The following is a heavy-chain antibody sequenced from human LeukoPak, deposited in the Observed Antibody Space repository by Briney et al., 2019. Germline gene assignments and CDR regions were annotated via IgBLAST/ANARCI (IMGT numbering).Heavy chain of an antibody. J-gene: IGHJ4*02. Sequence: ASVKVSCKASGGTFSTYAINWVRQAPGQGLEWMGGITPIFGTANYAQKFQGRVTITTDESTSTAYMELSGLRSEDTAVYYCARVFARSGEISGSYYYYWGQGTLVTVSS. V-gene: IGHV1-69*05. CDR1: GGTFSTYA. CDR2: ITPIFGTA. D-gene: IGHD1-26*01. CDR3: ARVFARSGEISGSYYYY.